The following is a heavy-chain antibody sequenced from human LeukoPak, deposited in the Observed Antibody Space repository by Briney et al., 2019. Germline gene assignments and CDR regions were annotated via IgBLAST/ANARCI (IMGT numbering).Heavy chain of an antibody. CDR2: IYRSGDT. D-gene: IGHD3-22*01. Sequence: PGGSLRLSCAASGFTVSTNYMSWVPQAPGKGPEWISIIYRSGDTYYADSVKGRFTISRDNSKNTLYLQMNRLRVEDTAVYYCARHMKGITMVVVANFDAFDIWGQGTMVTVSS. CDR1: GFTVSTNY. CDR3: ARHMKGITMVVVANFDAFDI. J-gene: IGHJ3*02. V-gene: IGHV3-66*04.